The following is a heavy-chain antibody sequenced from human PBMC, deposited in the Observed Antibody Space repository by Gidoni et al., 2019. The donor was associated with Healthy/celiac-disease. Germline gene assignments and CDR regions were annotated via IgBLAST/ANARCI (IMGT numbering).Heavy chain of an antibody. Sequence: EYVSAISSNGGSTYYADSVKGRFTISRDNSKNTLYLQMSSLRAEDTAVYYCVKDPLSSSHTNYYYYGMDVWGQGTTVTVSS. CDR3: VKDPLSSSHTNYYYYGMDV. V-gene: IGHV3-64D*08. J-gene: IGHJ6*02. D-gene: IGHD6-13*01. CDR2: ISSNGGST.